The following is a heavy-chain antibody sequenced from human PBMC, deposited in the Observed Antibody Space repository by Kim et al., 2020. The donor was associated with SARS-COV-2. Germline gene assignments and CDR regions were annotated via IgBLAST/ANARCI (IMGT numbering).Heavy chain of an antibody. J-gene: IGHJ4*02. CDR1: GGSFSGYY. CDR3: ARDYAGNQGPPVDY. D-gene: IGHD6-13*01. V-gene: IGHV4-34*01. CDR2: INHSGRT. Sequence: SETLSLTCAVYGGSFSGYYWSWIRQPPGKGLEWIGEINHSGRTNYNPSLKSRVTISVDTSKNQFSLKLSSVTAADTAVYYCARDYAGNQGPPVDYWGQGTLVTVSS.